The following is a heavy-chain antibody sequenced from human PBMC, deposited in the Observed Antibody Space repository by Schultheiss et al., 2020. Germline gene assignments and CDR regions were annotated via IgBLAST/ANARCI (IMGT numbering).Heavy chain of an antibody. CDR1: GGSISSGGYY. Sequence: SETLSLTCTVSGGSISSGGYYWSWIRQHPGKGLEWIGYIYYSGSTYYNPSLKSRVTISVDTSKNQFSLKLSSVTAADTAVYYCARSIAAAGSNFWFDPLGQGTLVTVSS. J-gene: IGHJ5*02. D-gene: IGHD6-13*01. CDR3: ARSIAAAGSNFWFDP. CDR2: IYYSGST. V-gene: IGHV4-31*03.